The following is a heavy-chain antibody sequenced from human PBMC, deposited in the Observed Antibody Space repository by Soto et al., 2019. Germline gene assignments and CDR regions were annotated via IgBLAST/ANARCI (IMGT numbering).Heavy chain of an antibody. CDR3: ARTSYYDYIWVRYRPYNFDY. J-gene: IGHJ4*02. V-gene: IGHV2-5*02. Sequence: QITLKESGPTLVKPTQTLTLTCTLSGFSLRTSAVGVGWIRQPPGKALEWLALIYWDDDKRYSPSLKSRLTITKDTSKNQVVLTMTNMDPVDTATYYCARTSYYDYIWVRYRPYNFDYWGQGTLVTVSS. CDR2: IYWDDDK. D-gene: IGHD3-16*02. CDR1: GFSLRTSAVG.